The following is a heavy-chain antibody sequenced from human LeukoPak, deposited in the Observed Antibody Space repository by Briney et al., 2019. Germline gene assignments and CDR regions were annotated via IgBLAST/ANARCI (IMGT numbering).Heavy chain of an antibody. V-gene: IGHV4-59*01. J-gene: IGHJ5*02. CDR2: IYYSGST. D-gene: IGHD3-10*01. CDR1: SGSIRTSY. CDR3: ARGPLYYYGSGSYDP. Sequence: SETLSLTCTVSSGSIRTSYCSWIRQPPGKGLEWIGYIYYSGSTNYNPSLKSRVTISVDTSKNQFSLKLSSVTAADTAVYYCARGPLYYYGSGSYDPWGQGTLVTVSS.